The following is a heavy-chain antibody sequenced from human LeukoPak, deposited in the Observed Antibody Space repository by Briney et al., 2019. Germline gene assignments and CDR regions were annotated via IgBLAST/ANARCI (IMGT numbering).Heavy chain of an antibody. CDR3: VRDNDDYKDDDFVYAFDI. V-gene: IGHV3-48*02. J-gene: IGHJ3*02. Sequence: GGSLRLSCAASGFTFSGSWMSWVRQAPGKGLEWVAIINSGGSVTYYADSVRGRFTISRDNAKNSLYLQMNSLRDEDTAVYYCVRDNDDYKDDDFVYAFDIWGQGTMVTVSS. CDR1: GFTFSGSW. D-gene: IGHD4-17*01. CDR2: INSGGSVT.